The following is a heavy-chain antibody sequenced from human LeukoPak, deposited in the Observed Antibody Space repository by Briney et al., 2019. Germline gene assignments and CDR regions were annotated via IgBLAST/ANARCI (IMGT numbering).Heavy chain of an antibody. J-gene: IGHJ4*02. Sequence: SETLSLTCTVSCYSISSGYYWGWIRQPPGKGLEWIGSIYHSGNTYYNPSLKSRVTISVDTSKNQFSLKLSSVTAADTAVYYCARSGHYYDSGAYPDWGQGTLVTVSS. V-gene: IGHV4-38-2*02. CDR2: IYHSGNT. D-gene: IGHD3-22*01. CDR1: CYSISSGYY. CDR3: ARSGHYYDSGAYPD.